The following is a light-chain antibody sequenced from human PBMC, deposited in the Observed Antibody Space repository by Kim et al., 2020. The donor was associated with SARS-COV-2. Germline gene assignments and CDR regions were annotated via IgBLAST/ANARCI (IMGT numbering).Light chain of an antibody. J-gene: IGLJ2*01. V-gene: IGLV3-19*01. CDR3: QSRDSSDKVV. CDR1: SLRSYY. CDR2: GKN. Sequence: SSELTQDPAVSVALGQTVRITCQGDSLRSYYASWNQQKPGQAPVLVIYGKNNRPSGIPDRFSGSSSGNTASLTITGAQAEDEADYYCQSRDSSDKVVFGGGIQLTVL.